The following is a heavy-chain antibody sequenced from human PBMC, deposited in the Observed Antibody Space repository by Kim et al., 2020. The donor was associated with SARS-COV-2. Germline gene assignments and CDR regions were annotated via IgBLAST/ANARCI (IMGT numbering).Heavy chain of an antibody. CDR3: AKATDDAEWPFDY. Sequence: GGSLRLSCAASGFTFSSYGMHWVRQAPGKGLEWVAVISYDGSNKYYADSVKGRLTISRDNSKNTLYLQMNSLRAEDTAVYYCAKATDDAEWPFDYWGQGTLVTVSS. CDR1: GFTFSSYG. D-gene: IGHD3-3*01. V-gene: IGHV3-30*18. CDR2: ISYDGSNK. J-gene: IGHJ4*02.